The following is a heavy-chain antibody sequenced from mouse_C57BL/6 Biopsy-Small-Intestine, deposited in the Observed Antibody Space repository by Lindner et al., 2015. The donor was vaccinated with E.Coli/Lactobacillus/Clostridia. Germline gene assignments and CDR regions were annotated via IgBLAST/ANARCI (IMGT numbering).Heavy chain of an antibody. CDR3: ARQLGLGAWFAY. J-gene: IGHJ3*01. Sequence: LQESGPELVKPGASVRMVLQGFWLLIHWLTTLHWVKQSHGKSLEWIGYIDPLQLVTTNYNQKFKGKATLTVDKSSSTAYMQLNSLTSEDSAVYYCARQLGLGAWFAYVGPRGLWSLSLQ. CDR2: IDPLQLVTT. CDR1: LLIHWLTT. V-gene: IGHV1S135*01. D-gene: IGHD3-1*01.